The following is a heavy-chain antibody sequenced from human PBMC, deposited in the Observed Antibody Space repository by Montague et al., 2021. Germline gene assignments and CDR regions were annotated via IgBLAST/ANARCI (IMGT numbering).Heavy chain of an antibody. J-gene: IGHJ4*02. CDR1: GGSISSGGFY. CDR2: IYDSGST. D-gene: IGHD2-15*01. CDR3: ARSGGYCSGGRCDTFDY. V-gene: IGHV4-31*03. Sequence: TLSLTCSVSGGSISSGGFYWSWIRQHPGKGPEWIVSIYDSGSTNYNPSLKSRLTLSRDTSKNQVSLRLTSVTAAETAVYYCARSGGYCSGGRCDTFDYWGQGTLVTVSS.